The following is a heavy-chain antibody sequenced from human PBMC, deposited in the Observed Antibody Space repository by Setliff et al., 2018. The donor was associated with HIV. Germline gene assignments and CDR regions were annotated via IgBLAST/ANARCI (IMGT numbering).Heavy chain of an antibody. J-gene: IGHJ4*02. V-gene: IGHV4-28*05. CDR1: GYSISSNDW. CDR3: AKKGNGDYHFDY. Sequence: SETLSLTCTVSGYSISSNDWWGWIRQSPGKGLEWIGYIYYSGSIYYNPSLKSRVTMSVDTSKNQFSMKLSSVTAVDTAVYYCAKKGNGDYHFDYWGQGTLVTVSS. D-gene: IGHD4-17*01. CDR2: IYYSGSI.